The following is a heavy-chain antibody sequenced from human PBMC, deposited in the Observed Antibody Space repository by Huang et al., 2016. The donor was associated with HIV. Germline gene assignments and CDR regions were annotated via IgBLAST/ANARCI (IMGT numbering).Heavy chain of an antibody. CDR2: ISSSGSYI. Sequence: EVQLVESGGGLVKPGGYLRLSCAASGFTFSSYSMNWVRQAPGKGLEWVSSISSSGSYIYYADSVKGRFTISRDNAKNSLYLQMNSLRAEDTAVYYCASEIAAASIDYWGQGTLVTVSS. V-gene: IGHV3-21*01. D-gene: IGHD6-13*01. CDR3: ASEIAAASIDY. CDR1: GFTFSSYS. J-gene: IGHJ4*02.